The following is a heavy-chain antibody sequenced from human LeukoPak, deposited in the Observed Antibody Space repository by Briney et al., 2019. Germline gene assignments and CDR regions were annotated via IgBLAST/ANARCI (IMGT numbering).Heavy chain of an antibody. CDR3: ASIGYSYGARFDY. CDR2: IIPIFGTA. Sequence: SVKVSCKASGGTFSSYAISWVRQAPGQGLEWMGRIIPIFGTANYAQKFQGRVTFTTDESTSTAYMELSSLRSEDTAVYYCASIGYSYGARFDYWGQGTLVTVSS. D-gene: IGHD5-18*01. V-gene: IGHV1-69*05. J-gene: IGHJ4*02. CDR1: GGTFSSYA.